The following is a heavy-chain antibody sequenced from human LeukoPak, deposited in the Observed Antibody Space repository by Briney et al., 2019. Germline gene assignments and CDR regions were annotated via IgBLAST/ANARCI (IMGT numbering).Heavy chain of an antibody. Sequence: SETLSLTCTVSGGSISSYYWSWIRQPPGKGLEWIGYIYYSGSTNYNPSLKSRVTISVDTSKNQFSLKLSSVTAADTAVYYCARDLVPGTTSYWGQGTLVTVSS. J-gene: IGHJ4*02. V-gene: IGHV4-59*01. CDR3: ARDLVPGTTSY. CDR2: IYYSGST. CDR1: GGSISSYY. D-gene: IGHD1-1*01.